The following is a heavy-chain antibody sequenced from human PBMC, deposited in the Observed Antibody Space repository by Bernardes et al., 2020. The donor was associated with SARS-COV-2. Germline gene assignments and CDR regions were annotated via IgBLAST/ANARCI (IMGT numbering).Heavy chain of an antibody. J-gene: IGHJ5*02. D-gene: IGHD3-10*01. CDR1: GFNFSNYW. V-gene: IGHV5-51*01. Sequence: GESLKISCKGFGFNFSNYWIGWLRQMPGKGLEWMGIIYPADPKVKYSPSFQGQVTISADKSISTAYLQWSSLKASDTAMYYCARRGTPYNDNERWWFDPWGQGTLVTVSS. CDR2: IYPADPKV. CDR3: ARRGTPYNDNERWWFDP.